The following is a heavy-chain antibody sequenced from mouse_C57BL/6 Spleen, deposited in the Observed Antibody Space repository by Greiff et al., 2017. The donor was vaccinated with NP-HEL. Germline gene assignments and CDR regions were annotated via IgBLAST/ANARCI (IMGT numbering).Heavy chain of an antibody. CDR2: IWSGGST. CDR1: GFSLTSYG. J-gene: IGHJ4*01. Sequence: VMLVESGPGLVQPSQSLSITCTVSGFSLTSYGVHWVRQSPGKGLEWLGVIWSGGSTDYNAAFISRLSISKDNSKSQVFFKMNSLQADDTAIYYCARPPITTVADYYAMDYWGQGTSVTVSS. D-gene: IGHD1-1*01. CDR3: ARPPITTVADYYAMDY. V-gene: IGHV2-2*01.